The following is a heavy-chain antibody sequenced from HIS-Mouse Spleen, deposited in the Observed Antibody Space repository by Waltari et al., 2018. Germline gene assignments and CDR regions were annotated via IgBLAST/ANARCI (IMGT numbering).Heavy chain of an antibody. V-gene: IGHV4-39*07. J-gene: IGHJ2*01. CDR1: GGSISSSSYY. CDR2: IYYSGST. D-gene: IGHD6-13*01. Sequence: QLQLQESGPGLVKPSETLSLTCTVSGGSISSSSYYWGWIRQPQGKGLVWIGIIYYSGSTYYNPSLKSRVTISVDKSKNQFSLKLSSVTAADTAVYYCAREIPYSSSWYDWYFDLWGRGTLVTVSS. CDR3: AREIPYSSSWYDWYFDL.